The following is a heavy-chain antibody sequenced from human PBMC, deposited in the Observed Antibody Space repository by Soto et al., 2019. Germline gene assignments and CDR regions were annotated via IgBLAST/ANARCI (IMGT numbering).Heavy chain of an antibody. J-gene: IGHJ6*02. CDR1: GGSISSSSYY. V-gene: IGHV4-39*07. D-gene: IGHD3-3*01. CDR2: IYYSGST. CDR3: ARGYYDFWSGYYKGPKSLGMDV. Sequence: SETLSLTCTVSGGSISSSSYYWGWIRQPPGKGLEWIGSIYYSGSTYYNPSLKSRVTISVDTSKNQFSLKLSSVTAADTAVYYCARGYYDFWSGYYKGPKSLGMDVWGQGTTVTVSS.